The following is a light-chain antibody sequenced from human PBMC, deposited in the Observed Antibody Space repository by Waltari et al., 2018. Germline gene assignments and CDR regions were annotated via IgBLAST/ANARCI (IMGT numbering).Light chain of an antibody. CDR1: QSVRSH. V-gene: IGKV3-15*01. Sequence: IVMTQSPATLSVSPGERVTLSCRASQSVRSHLAWYQQKPGQAPRLLIYSASTRATGTQARFSGIGSATDFPLTISSPQSEDFAVYYCQQYDNWPITFGQGTRLEIK. CDR2: SAS. J-gene: IGKJ5*01. CDR3: QQYDNWPIT.